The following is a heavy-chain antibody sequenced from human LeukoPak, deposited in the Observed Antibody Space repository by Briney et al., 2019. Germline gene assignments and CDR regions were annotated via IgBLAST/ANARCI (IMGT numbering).Heavy chain of an antibody. D-gene: IGHD5-24*01. CDR1: GGSFSGYY. CDR3: AGLPQRWFQRTDY. Sequence: PSETLSLTCAVYGGSFSGYYWSWIRQPPGKGLEWIGEINHSGSTNYIPSLKSRVTISVDTSKNQFSLKLSSVTAADTAVYYCAGLPQRWFQRTDYWGQGTLVTVSS. J-gene: IGHJ4*02. CDR2: INHSGST. V-gene: IGHV4-34*01.